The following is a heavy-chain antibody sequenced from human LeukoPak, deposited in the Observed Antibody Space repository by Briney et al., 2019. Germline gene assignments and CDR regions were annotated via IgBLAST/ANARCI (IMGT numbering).Heavy chain of an antibody. CDR1: GGSFSGYD. J-gene: IGHJ5*02. Sequence: SETLSLTCAVYGGSFSGYDWSWIRQPPGKGLEWIGEINHSGSANYNPSLKSRVTISVDTSKNQFSLNLTSVTAADTAVYSCAREGGDPRWLDPWGQGTLVTVSS. CDR3: AREGGDPRWLDP. CDR2: INHSGSA. D-gene: IGHD6-25*01. V-gene: IGHV4-34*01.